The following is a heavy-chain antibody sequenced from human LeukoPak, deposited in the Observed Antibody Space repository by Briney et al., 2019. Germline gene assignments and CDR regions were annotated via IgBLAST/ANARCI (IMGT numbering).Heavy chain of an antibody. CDR3: ARARLVTPDFDY. Sequence: SVKVSCKASGYTFTDDYMHWGRQAPGQPLEWMGRINPSGGSTSYAQKFQGRVTMTRDTSTSTVYMELSSLRSEDTAVYYCARARLVTPDFDYWGQGTLVTVSS. D-gene: IGHD3-9*01. J-gene: IGHJ4*02. V-gene: IGHV1-46*01. CDR2: INPSGGST. CDR1: GYTFTDDY.